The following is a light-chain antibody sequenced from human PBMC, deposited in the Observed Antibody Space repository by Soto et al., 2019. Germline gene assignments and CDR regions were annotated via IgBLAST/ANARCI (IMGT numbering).Light chain of an antibody. CDR1: QSVVSSF. V-gene: IGKV3-20*01. J-gene: IGKJ1*01. CDR3: QQYVSSVT. CDR2: GAP. Sequence: EIVLTQSPGSLSLSPGERATLSCRASQSVVSSFFAWYQQKPGQAPRLLIYGAPNRATGIPDRFSGRGSGTDFTLTITGLEPEDFAVYYCQQYVSSVTFGQGTKVEIK.